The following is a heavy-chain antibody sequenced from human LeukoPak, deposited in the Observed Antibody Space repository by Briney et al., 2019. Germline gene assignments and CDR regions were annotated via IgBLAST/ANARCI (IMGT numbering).Heavy chain of an antibody. CDR1: GGSISSYY. J-gene: IGHJ6*03. CDR3: ARGDLEVSAAAGTYYYYYYMDV. V-gene: IGHV4-59*01. CDR2: IYYSGST. D-gene: IGHD6-13*01. Sequence: SETLSLTCTVSGGSISSYYWSWIRQPPGKGLEWIGYIYYSGSTNYNPSLKSRVTISVDTSKNQFSLKLSSVTAADTAVYYCARGDLEVSAAAGTYYYYYYMDVWGKGTTVTVSS.